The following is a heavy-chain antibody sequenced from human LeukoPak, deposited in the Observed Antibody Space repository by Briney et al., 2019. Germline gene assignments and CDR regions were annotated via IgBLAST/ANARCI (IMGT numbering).Heavy chain of an antibody. V-gene: IGHV1-18*04. CDR3: ARDICSSTSCYEDY. J-gene: IGHJ4*02. Sequence: ASVKVSCKASGYTFTSYGISWVRQAPGQGLEWMGWISAYNGNTNYAQKLQGRVTMTTDTSTSTAYMELRSLRSDDTAVYYCARDICSSTSCYEDYWGQRTLVTVSS. D-gene: IGHD2-2*01. CDR1: GYTFTSYG. CDR2: ISAYNGNT.